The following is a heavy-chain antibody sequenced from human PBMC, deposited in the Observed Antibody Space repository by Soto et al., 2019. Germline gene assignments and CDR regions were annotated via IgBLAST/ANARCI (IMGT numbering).Heavy chain of an antibody. V-gene: IGHV1-58*01. CDR1: GFTFTSSA. CDR2: IVVGSGNT. Sequence: SVKVSCKASGFTFTSSAVQWVRQARGQRLEWTGWIVVGSGNTNYAQKFQERVTITRDMSTSTAYMELSSLRSEDTAVYYCAADPPGVVVPAATNYCYYGMDVWGQGTTVTVSS. D-gene: IGHD2-2*01. J-gene: IGHJ6*02. CDR3: AADPPGVVVPAATNYCYYGMDV.